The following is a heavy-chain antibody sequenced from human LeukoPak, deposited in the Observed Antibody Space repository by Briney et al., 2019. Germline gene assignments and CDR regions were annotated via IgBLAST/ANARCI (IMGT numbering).Heavy chain of an antibody. V-gene: IGHV1-69*13. Sequence: GASVTVSCKASGGTFISYAISWVRQAPGQGLEWMGGIIPIFGTANYAQKFQGRVTITADESTSTAYMELSSLRSEDTAVYYCARVEGSGWYDYWGQGTLVTVSS. CDR2: IIPIFGTA. CDR1: GGTFISYA. J-gene: IGHJ4*02. CDR3: ARVEGSGWYDY. D-gene: IGHD6-19*01.